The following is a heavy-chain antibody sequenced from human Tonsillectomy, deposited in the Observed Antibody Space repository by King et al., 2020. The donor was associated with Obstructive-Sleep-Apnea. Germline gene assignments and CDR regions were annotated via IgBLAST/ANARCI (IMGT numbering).Heavy chain of an antibody. CDR3: AAISRDY. CDR2: ISYDGSKK. D-gene: IGHD2-2*01. Sequence: VQLVESGGGVVQPGRSLRLSCAASGFTFSSYTMHWVRQAPGKGLEWVTVISYDGSKKYYADSVKGRFTISRDNSKNTLYLQMNSLRVEETAVYYCAAISRDYWGQGTLVTVSS. J-gene: IGHJ4*02. CDR1: GFTFSSYT. V-gene: IGHV3-30*04.